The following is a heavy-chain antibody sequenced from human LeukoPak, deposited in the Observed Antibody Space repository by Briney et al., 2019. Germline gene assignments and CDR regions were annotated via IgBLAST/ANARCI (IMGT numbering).Heavy chain of an antibody. CDR3: AKERPGGYGDSHLDY. D-gene: IGHD4-17*01. CDR2: ISGDGGST. Sequence: AGGSLRLSCAASGFTFDDYAMHWVRQAPGKGLEWVSLISGDGGSTYYADSVKGRFTISRDNSKNSLYLQMNSLRTEDTALHYCAKERPGGYGDSHLDYWGQGTLVTVSS. CDR1: GFTFDDYA. V-gene: IGHV3-43*02. J-gene: IGHJ4*02.